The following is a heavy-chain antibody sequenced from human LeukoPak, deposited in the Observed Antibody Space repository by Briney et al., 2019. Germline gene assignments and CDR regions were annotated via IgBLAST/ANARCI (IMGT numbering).Heavy chain of an antibody. CDR1: GFTFSRYG. Sequence: GGSLRLSCAASGFTFSRYGMHWVRQAPGKGLEWVAFIWYDGSNKYYAASVKGRFTISRDTPKNMLYLQMNSLTAEDTAIYYCAKDRNCGGDCNWGQGTLVTVSS. V-gene: IGHV3-30*02. CDR2: IWYDGSNK. D-gene: IGHD2-21*01. J-gene: IGHJ4*02. CDR3: AKDRNCGGDCN.